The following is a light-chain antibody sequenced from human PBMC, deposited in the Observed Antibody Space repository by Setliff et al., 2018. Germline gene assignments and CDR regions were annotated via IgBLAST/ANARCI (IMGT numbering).Light chain of an antibody. V-gene: IGLV2-14*03. CDR3: CAYTITTTRV. CDR1: SNDVGRYDF. Sequence: QSVLTQPASVSGSPGQSITISCTGTSNDVGRYDFVSWYQQHPGKAPKLIIYDVSNRPSGVPDRFSGSKSGNTASLTISGLRTEDEDDYYCCAYTITTTRVFGGGTKGTVL. J-gene: IGLJ3*02. CDR2: DVS.